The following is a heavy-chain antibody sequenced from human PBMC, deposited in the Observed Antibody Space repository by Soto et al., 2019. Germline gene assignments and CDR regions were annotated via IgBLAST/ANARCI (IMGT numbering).Heavy chain of an antibody. J-gene: IGHJ4*02. CDR3: VSTINGYFEY. D-gene: IGHD3-9*01. Sequence: GESLKISCKGSGYSFAGYWITWVRQMPGKGLEWMGIIYPGDSETKYSPSFQGQVTISADKSISTAYLQWSSLKASDTALYYCVSTINGYFEYWGQGTLVTVSS. V-gene: IGHV5-51*01. CDR1: GYSFAGYW. CDR2: IYPGDSET.